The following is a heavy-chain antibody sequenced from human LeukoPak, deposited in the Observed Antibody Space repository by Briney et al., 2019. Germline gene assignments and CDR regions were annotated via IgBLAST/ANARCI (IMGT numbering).Heavy chain of an antibody. J-gene: IGHJ6*03. Sequence: GGSLRLSCATSGFTFSSYGMHWVRQAPGKGLEWVAFIPYDGSYKYYADSVKGRFTISRDNSKNTLYLQMNSLRSEDTAVYYCARDSPKDDFWSGYSTNYYYYMDVWGKGTTVTVSS. V-gene: IGHV3-30*19. CDR1: GFTFSSYG. CDR3: ARDSPKDDFWSGYSTNYYYYMDV. CDR2: IPYDGSYK. D-gene: IGHD3-3*01.